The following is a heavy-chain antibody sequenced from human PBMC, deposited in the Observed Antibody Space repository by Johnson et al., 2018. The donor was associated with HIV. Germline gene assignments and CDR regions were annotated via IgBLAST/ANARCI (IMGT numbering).Heavy chain of an antibody. CDR1: GFTFSDCA. D-gene: IGHD6-6*01. CDR2: ITVSGDNT. V-gene: IGHV3-23*01. J-gene: IGHJ3*02. CDR3: AKGVLGSSCYDAFDI. Sequence: VQLMESGGGLVQPRGSLRLSCAASGFTFSDCAMSWVRQGPGKGLEWVSAITVSGDNTYYADSVKGRFTISRDNSKNTLYLQMSSLRADETAVYYCAKGVLGSSCYDAFDIWGQGTMVTVS.